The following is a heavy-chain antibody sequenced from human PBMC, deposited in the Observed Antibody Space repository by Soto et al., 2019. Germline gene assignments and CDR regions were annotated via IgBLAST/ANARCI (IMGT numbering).Heavy chain of an antibody. J-gene: IGHJ4*02. D-gene: IGHD1-26*01. CDR3: VRLPNSGSYVDY. CDR2: IYYSGST. Sequence: SETLSLTCTVSGGSISSYYWSWIRQPPGKGLEWIGYIYYSGSTNCNPSLKSRVTISVDTSKNQFSLKLSSVTAADTAVYYCVRLPNSGSYVDYWGQGTLVTVSS. V-gene: IGHV4-59*12. CDR1: GGSISSYY.